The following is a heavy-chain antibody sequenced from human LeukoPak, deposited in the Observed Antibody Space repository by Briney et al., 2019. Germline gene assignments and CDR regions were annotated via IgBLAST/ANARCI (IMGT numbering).Heavy chain of an antibody. CDR1: GDSVSSNSVT. J-gene: IGHJ3*02. V-gene: IGHV6-1*01. CDR2: TYYRSKWYN. Sequence: SQTLSLTCAISGDSVSSNSVTWNWIRQSPSRGLEWLGRTYYRSKWYNDYAVSVKSRITINPDTSKNQFSLQLNSVTPEDTAVYYCARDRAGPYRDAFDIWGQGTMVTVSS. D-gene: IGHD3-16*02. CDR3: ARDRAGPYRDAFDI.